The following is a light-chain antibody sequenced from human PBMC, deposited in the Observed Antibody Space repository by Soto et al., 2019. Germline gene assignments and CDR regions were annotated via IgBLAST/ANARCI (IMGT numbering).Light chain of an antibody. CDR2: GAS. Sequence: EIVMTQSPATLSVSPGEGVTLSCRAGQSVRSNLAWYQQKPGHSPRLLIYGASTRATGLPARFSGSGYGTEFTLSISSLQSEDFAVYYCQQYYNWPRTFGQGTKVEI. CDR3: QQYYNWPRT. V-gene: IGKV3-15*01. J-gene: IGKJ1*01. CDR1: QSVRSN.